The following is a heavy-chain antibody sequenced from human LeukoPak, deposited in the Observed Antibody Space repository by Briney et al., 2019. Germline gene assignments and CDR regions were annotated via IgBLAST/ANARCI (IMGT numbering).Heavy chain of an antibody. CDR1: GYTLTELS. CDR3: ATLSRYYDSSGYSDY. CDR2: FDPEDGET. Sequence: ASVKVSCKVSGYTLTELSMHWVRQAPGKGLEWMGGFDPEDGETIYAQKFQGRVTMTEDTSTDTAYVELSSLRSEDTAVYYCATLSRYYDSSGYSDYWGQGTLVTVSS. J-gene: IGHJ4*02. V-gene: IGHV1-24*01. D-gene: IGHD3-22*01.